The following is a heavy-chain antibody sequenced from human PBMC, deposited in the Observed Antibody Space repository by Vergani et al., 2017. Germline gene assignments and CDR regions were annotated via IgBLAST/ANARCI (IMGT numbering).Heavy chain of an antibody. D-gene: IGHD2-2*01. CDR3: ARGGMRYCSSTSCPSFDY. Sequence: EVQLVQSGAEVKKPGESLKISCQISGYSFTNYWIGWVRQMPGKGLEWMGIIHPADSDTRYSPSFQGQVTISVDKSISTAYLQRSSLRASDSAMYYCARGGMRYCSSTSCPSFDYWGQGTLVTVSS. CDR2: IHPADSDT. J-gene: IGHJ4*02. CDR1: GYSFTNYW. V-gene: IGHV5-51*01.